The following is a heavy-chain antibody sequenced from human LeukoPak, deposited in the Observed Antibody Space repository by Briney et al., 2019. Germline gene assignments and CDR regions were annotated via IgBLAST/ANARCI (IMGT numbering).Heavy chain of an antibody. V-gene: IGHV3-23*01. CDR3: ATSFGPVIAAAGTGAD. CDR1: GFTFSKYA. CDR2: ISSSTLKI. Sequence: PGGSLRLSCAASGFTFSKYAMTWVRQAPGKGLEWVSAISSSTLKIYYADSVKGRFTISRDNSKNTLYLQMNSLRAEDTAVYYCATSFGPVIAAAGTGADWGQGTLVTVSS. J-gene: IGHJ4*02. D-gene: IGHD6-13*01.